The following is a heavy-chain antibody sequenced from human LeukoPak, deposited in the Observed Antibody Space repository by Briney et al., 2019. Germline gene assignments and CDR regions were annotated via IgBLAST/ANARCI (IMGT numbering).Heavy chain of an antibody. CDR1: GDSITTSGYY. CDR2: IHYIGNT. J-gene: IGHJ4*02. V-gene: IGHV4-31*03. CDR3: ARVRDDYFFDY. D-gene: IGHD3-3*01. Sequence: SETLSLTRTVSGDSITTSGYYWSWIRRHPGAGLEWIAYIHYIGNTYYNPSLESRVTMSIDTSSSQFSLNVASVTAADTAVYFCARVRDDYFFDYWGQGILVTVSS.